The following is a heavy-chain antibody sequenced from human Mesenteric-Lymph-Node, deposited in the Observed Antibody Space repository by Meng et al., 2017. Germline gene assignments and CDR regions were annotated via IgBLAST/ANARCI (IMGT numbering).Heavy chain of an antibody. J-gene: IGHJ4*02. CDR2: IYPGDSDT. V-gene: IGHV5-51*01. CDR3: ARSQGWELLNGDY. CDR1: GYNIALYW. Sequence: KVSCKGSGYNIALYWIAWVRQMPGKGLEWMGIIYPGDSDTRCSPSFQGQVTISADKSISTAYLQWSSLKASDTAMYYCARSQGWELLNGDYWGQGTLVTVSS. D-gene: IGHD1-26*01.